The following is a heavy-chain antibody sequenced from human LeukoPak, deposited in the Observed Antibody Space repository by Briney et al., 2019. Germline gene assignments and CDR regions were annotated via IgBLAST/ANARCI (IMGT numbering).Heavy chain of an antibody. CDR1: GGSFSDYY. D-gene: IGHD6-19*01. CDR3: ARDAPYNSGWYPDY. J-gene: IGHJ4*02. Sequence: PSETLSLTCAVYGGSFSDYYWSWTRQPAGKGLEWIGRIFTSGSPNYNPSLKSRVTISVDTSKNQFSLKLSSVTAADTAVYFCARDAPYNSGWYPDYWGQGTLVTVSS. CDR2: IFTSGSP. V-gene: IGHV4-4*07.